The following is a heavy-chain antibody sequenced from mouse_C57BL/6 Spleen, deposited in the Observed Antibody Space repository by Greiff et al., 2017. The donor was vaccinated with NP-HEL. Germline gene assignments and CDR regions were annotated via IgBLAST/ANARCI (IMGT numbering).Heavy chain of an antibody. Sequence: EVQLQQSGPELVKPGASVKISCKASGYTFTDYYMNWVKQSHGKSLEWIGDINPNNGGTSYNQKFKGKATLTVDKSSSTAYMELRSLTFEDSAVYYCARRGSNYWYFDVWGTGTTVTVSS. D-gene: IGHD1-1*02. CDR3: ARRGSNYWYFDV. CDR1: GYTFTDYY. CDR2: INPNNGGT. V-gene: IGHV1-26*01. J-gene: IGHJ1*03.